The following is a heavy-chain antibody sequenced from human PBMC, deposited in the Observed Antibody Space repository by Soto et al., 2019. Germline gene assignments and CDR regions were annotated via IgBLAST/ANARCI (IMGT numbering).Heavy chain of an antibody. CDR3: AHRRGANFVY. CDR1: GFSLSTTGVG. D-gene: IGHD1-26*01. CDR2: LYWDDSK. Sequence: QITLKESGPTLVKPTQTLTLTCTFSGFSLSTTGVGVGWIRQPPGKALEWLALLYWDDSKRYSPSLKSRVTITKDTSKYLVVLTLTHMDPVDTATYYCAHRRGANFVYWGQGTLVTVSS. J-gene: IGHJ4*02. V-gene: IGHV2-5*02.